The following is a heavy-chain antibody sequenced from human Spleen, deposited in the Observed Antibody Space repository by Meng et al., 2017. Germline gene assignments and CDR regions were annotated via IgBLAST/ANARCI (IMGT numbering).Heavy chain of an antibody. CDR1: GYNFIDYH. J-gene: IGHJ4*02. CDR2: MNPKSGGA. V-gene: IGHV1-2*04. Sequence: QVHLLQSGPEGTKPGASVKVSCQGSGYNFIDYHIHWVRQAPGQGLEWMGWMNPKSGGANTGQRFQGWVTMTRDTSISTAYMELNRLKSDDTAIYYCVRAWDSGDSFDSFPNYWGQGTLVTVSS. CDR3: VRAWDSGDSFDSFPNY. D-gene: IGHD2-21*02.